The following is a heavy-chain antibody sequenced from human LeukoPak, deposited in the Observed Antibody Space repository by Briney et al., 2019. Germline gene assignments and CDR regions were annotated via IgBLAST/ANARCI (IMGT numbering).Heavy chain of an antibody. CDR1: GGSISSGSYY. V-gene: IGHV4-61*02. D-gene: IGHD3-9*01. Sequence: PSQTLSLTCTVSGGSISSGSYYWSWIRQPAGKGLEWIGRIYTSGSTNYNPSLKSRVTISVDTSKNQFSLKLSSVTAADTAVYYCARAERYHFDYWGQGTLVTVSS. J-gene: IGHJ4*02. CDR3: ARAERYHFDY. CDR2: IYTSGST.